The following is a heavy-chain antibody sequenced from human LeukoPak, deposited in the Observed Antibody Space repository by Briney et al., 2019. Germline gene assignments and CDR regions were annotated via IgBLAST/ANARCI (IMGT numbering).Heavy chain of an antibody. CDR3: ARYSSSIEGYYYYYMDV. D-gene: IGHD6-6*01. CDR2: IYYSGST. V-gene: IGHV4-39*07. CDR1: GGSISSSSYY. J-gene: IGHJ6*03. Sequence: SQTLSLTGTVSGGSISSSSYYWGWIRQPPGKGLEWIGRIYYSGSTYYNPSLKSRVTISVDTSKNQFSLKLSSVTAADTAVYYCARYSSSIEGYYYYYMDVWGKGTTVTVSS.